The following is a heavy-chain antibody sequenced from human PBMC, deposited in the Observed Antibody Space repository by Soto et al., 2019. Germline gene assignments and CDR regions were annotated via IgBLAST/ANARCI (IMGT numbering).Heavy chain of an antibody. V-gene: IGHV3-23*01. CDR1: GFTFSSYA. CDR3: AKGPSSGWYYFDY. J-gene: IGHJ4*02. CDR2: ISDSSSST. Sequence: GGSLXLSCAASGFTFSSYAMSWVRQAPGKGLEWVSVISDSSSSTNYAYYAVSVKGRFTMSRDNSKNTLYLQMNSLRAEDTALYYCAKGPSSGWYYFDYWGQGTLVTV. D-gene: IGHD6-19*01.